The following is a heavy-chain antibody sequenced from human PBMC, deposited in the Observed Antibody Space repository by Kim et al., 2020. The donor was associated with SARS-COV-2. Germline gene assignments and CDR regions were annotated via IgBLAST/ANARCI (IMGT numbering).Heavy chain of an antibody. V-gene: IGHV3-30*04. CDR2: ISYDGSNK. CDR1: GFTFSSYA. D-gene: IGHD3-10*01. Sequence: GGSLRLSCAASGFTFSSYAMHWVRQAPGKGLEWVAVISYDGSNKYYADSVKGRFTISRDNSKNTLYLQMNGLRAEDTAVYYCVRTLGSGSYFDPEYYYGMDVWGQGTTVTVSS. J-gene: IGHJ6*02. CDR3: VRTLGSGSYFDPEYYYGMDV.